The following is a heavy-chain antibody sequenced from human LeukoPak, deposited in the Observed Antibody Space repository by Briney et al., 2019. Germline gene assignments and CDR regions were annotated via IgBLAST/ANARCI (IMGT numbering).Heavy chain of an antibody. V-gene: IGHV3-7*03. Sequence: GGSLRLSCAASGFTFSSYWMSWVRQAPGKGLEWVANIKQDGSEKYYVDSVKGRFTISRDNSENTLYLQMNSLRAEDTAVYYCAKGGYSYGTPRVWGKGTTVTVSS. CDR3: AKGGYSYGTPRV. D-gene: IGHD5-18*01. CDR2: IKQDGSEK. CDR1: GFTFSSYW. J-gene: IGHJ6*04.